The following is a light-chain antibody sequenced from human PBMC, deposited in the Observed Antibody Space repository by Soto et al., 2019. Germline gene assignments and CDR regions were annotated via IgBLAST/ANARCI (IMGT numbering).Light chain of an antibody. CDR3: QQYNNWIT. V-gene: IGKV3-15*01. J-gene: IGKJ5*01. Sequence: IVITQSPATLSVSPRKRATLSCRASQSVSSNLAWYQHKPGQAPRLLIYGASTRATGIPARFSGSGSGTEFTLTISSLQSEDFAVYYCQQYNNWITFGQGIRLEIK. CDR1: QSVSSN. CDR2: GAS.